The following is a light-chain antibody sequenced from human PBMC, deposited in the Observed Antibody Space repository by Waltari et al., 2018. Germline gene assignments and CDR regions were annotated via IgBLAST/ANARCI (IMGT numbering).Light chain of an antibody. Sequence: QSALTQPRSVSGSPGQSVTISCTGSNNDVGAYEYVSWYQQHPGEAPKLMIYDVSVRPSGDSDRISGSKAGNTASLTISGLLAEDEADYYCCSYAGGYTFVFGSGTRVTVL. CDR1: NNDVGAYEY. J-gene: IGLJ1*01. V-gene: IGLV2-11*01. CDR3: CSYAGGYTFV. CDR2: DVS.